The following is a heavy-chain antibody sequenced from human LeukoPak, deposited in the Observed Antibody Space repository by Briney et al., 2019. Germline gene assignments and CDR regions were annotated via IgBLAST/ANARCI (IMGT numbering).Heavy chain of an antibody. D-gene: IGHD2-21*01. CDR3: ARGSARDSPEL. CDR1: GGSISTFY. Sequence: SETLSLTCTVSGGSISTFYWSWIRQPPGKGLEWIAYISHSGSTSYNPFLKSRVVMSVDTSKNQFSLKLSSVTAADTAVYYCARGSARDSPELWGQGTLVTVSS. J-gene: IGHJ4*02. CDR2: ISHSGST. V-gene: IGHV4-59*01.